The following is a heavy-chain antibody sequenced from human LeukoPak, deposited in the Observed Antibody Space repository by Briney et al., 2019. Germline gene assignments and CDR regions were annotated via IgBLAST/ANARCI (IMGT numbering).Heavy chain of an antibody. Sequence: PGGSLRLSCAASGFTFSSYWMHWVRQAPGKGVVWVSRINSDGSSTSYADSVKGRFTISRDNAKNTLYLQMNSLRAEDTAVYYCARVKSGRRPYYYYYGMDVWGQGTTVTVSS. CDR2: INSDGSST. D-gene: IGHD3-3*01. V-gene: IGHV3-74*01. CDR3: ARVKSGRRPYYYYYGMDV. J-gene: IGHJ6*02. CDR1: GFTFSSYW.